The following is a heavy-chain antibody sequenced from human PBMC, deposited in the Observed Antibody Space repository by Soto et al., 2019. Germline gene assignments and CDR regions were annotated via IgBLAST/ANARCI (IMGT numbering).Heavy chain of an antibody. CDR1: GFTFSSYG. D-gene: IGHD3-10*01. CDR2: ISYDGSNK. Sequence: PGGSLRLSCAASGFTFSSYGMHWVRQAPGKGLGWVAVISYDGSNKYYADSVKGRFTISRDNSKNTLYLQMNSLRAEDTAVYYCAKVFTMVRGVIIKDYYYYYGMDVWGQGTTVTVSS. V-gene: IGHV3-30*18. J-gene: IGHJ6*02. CDR3: AKVFTMVRGVIIKDYYYYYGMDV.